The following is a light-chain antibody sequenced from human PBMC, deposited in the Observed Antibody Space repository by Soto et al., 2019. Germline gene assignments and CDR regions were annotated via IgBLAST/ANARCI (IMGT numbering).Light chain of an antibody. Sequence: EIVLTQSPGTLSLSPGERATLSCRASQSVSSTYLAWYQQKPGQAPRLLIYGASSMTTGIPDRFSGSGSGTDFTLTISSLQPEDFAAYYCQQYDSSSSTFGQGTKVEIK. CDR2: GAS. CDR1: QSVSSTY. J-gene: IGKJ1*01. V-gene: IGKV3-20*01. CDR3: QQYDSSSST.